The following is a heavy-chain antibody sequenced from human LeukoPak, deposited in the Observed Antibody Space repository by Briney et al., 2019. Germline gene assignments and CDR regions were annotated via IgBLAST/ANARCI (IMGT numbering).Heavy chain of an antibody. CDR2: INHSGST. D-gene: IGHD6-25*01. CDR1: GGSFSGYY. J-gene: IGHJ4*02. CDR3: ATLSSAFSGFEY. V-gene: IGHV4-34*01. Sequence: SSETLSLTCAVYGGSFSGYYWNWIRQPPGKGLEWIGEINHSGSTNYNPSLKSRVTISVDTSKNQFSLKLSSVTAADTAVYYCATLSSAFSGFEYWGRGTLVTVSS.